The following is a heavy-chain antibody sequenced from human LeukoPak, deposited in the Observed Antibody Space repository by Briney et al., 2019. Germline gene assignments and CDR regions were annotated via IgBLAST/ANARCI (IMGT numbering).Heavy chain of an antibody. CDR2: IYYSGST. V-gene: IGHV4-34*01. J-gene: IGHJ4*02. CDR3: ARAGAVVTFDY. Sequence: NSSETLSLTCAVYGGSFSGYYWSWIRQPPGKGLEWIGSIYYSGSTYYNPSLKSRVTISVDTSKNQFSLKLSSVTAADTAVYYCARAGAVVTFDYWGQGTLVTVSS. CDR1: GGSFSGYY. D-gene: IGHD6-19*01.